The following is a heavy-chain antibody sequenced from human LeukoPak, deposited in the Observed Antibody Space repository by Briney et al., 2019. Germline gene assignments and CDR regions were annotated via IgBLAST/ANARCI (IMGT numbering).Heavy chain of an antibody. CDR1: GFTVSSNY. Sequence: GGSLRLSCAASGFTVSSNYMSWVRQAPGKGLEWVLVIYSGGSTYYADSVKGRFTISRDNSKNTLYLQMNSLRAEDTAVYYCARVGIAAAGAVDYWGQGTLVTVSS. CDR3: ARVGIAAAGAVDY. CDR2: IYSGGST. V-gene: IGHV3-53*01. J-gene: IGHJ4*02. D-gene: IGHD6-13*01.